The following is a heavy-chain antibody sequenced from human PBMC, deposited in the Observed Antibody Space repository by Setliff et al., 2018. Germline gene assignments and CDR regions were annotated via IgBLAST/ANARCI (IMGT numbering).Heavy chain of an antibody. CDR2: TYPGDSDT. Sequence: GASLTISCKGSGYSFTSYWIGWVRQMPGKGLEWMGITYPGDSDTRYSPSFQGQVTISADKSISTAYLQWSSLKASDTAMYYCARSRSNFWSGYFNWFDPWGQGTLVTVSS. CDR1: GYSFTSYW. J-gene: IGHJ5*02. D-gene: IGHD3-3*01. CDR3: ARSRSNFWSGYFNWFDP. V-gene: IGHV5-51*01.